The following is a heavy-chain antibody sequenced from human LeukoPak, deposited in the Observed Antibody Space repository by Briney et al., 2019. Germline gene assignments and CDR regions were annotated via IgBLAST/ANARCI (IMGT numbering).Heavy chain of an antibody. Sequence: GASVKVSCKTSGYSFTAYYIHWMRQAPGQGLEWMGWINPKSGGTNYAQKFQGRVTMTRDTSNSTAYMDLSSLRAEDTAVYYCARGDYGDIDYWGQGTLVTVSS. J-gene: IGHJ4*02. CDR3: ARGDYGDIDY. CDR2: INPKSGGT. D-gene: IGHD4/OR15-4a*01. V-gene: IGHV1-2*02. CDR1: GYSFTAYY.